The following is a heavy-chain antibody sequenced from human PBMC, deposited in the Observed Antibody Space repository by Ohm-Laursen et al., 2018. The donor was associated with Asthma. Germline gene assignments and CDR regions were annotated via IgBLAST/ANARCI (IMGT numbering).Heavy chain of an antibody. V-gene: IGHV3-7*01. CDR1: GFSFSGHW. CDR3: ARDRGIYYGSSGYYVY. J-gene: IGHJ4*02. Sequence: SLRLSCTAPGFSFSGHWMSWVRQAPGKGLEWVANIKHDGSETYYVDSVKGRFTISRDNAKNSVYLQMNSLRAEDTAVYYCARDRGIYYGSSGYYVYWGQGTLVTVSS. CDR2: IKHDGSET. D-gene: IGHD3-22*01.